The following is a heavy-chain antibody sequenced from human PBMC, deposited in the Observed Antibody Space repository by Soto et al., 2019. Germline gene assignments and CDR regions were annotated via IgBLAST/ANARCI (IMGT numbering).Heavy chain of an antibody. V-gene: IGHV3-23*01. CDR3: VKHKDYYYGMDV. J-gene: IGHJ6*02. CDR2: ISGSGGST. Sequence: GGSLRLSCAASGFTFSSYAMSWVRQAPGKGLEWVSAISGSGGSTYYADSVKGRFTISRDNSKNTLYLQMNSLRAEDTAVYYCVKHKDYYYGMDVWGQGTTVTVSS. CDR1: GFTFSSYA.